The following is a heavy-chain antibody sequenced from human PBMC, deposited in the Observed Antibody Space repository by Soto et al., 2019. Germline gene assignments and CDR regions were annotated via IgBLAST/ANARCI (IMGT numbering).Heavy chain of an antibody. CDR3: ARALTTIFGVVTGCSVGGCYMDV. CDR1: GYTFTSYG. J-gene: IGHJ6*03. V-gene: IGHV1-18*01. CDR2: ISAYNGNT. D-gene: IGHD3-3*01. Sequence: ASVKVSCKASGYTFTSYGISWVRQAPGQGLEWMGWISAYNGNTNYAQKLQGRVTMTTDTSTSTAYMELRSLRSDDTAVYYCARALTTIFGVVTGCSVGGCYMDVWGKGTTVTVSS.